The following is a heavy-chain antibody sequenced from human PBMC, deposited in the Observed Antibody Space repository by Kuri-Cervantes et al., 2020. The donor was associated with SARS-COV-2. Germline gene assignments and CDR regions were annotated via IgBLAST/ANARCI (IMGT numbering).Heavy chain of an antibody. CDR2: MNPNTGVT. D-gene: IGHD2-21*02. J-gene: IGHJ4*02. CDR3: TRRSVTRDY. Sequence: ASVKVSCKASGYTFTSYGISWVRQATGQGLEWMGWMNPNTGVTGYTQKFQDRITMTRDTSVSTAYMELSSLTFADTATYYCTRRSVTRDYWGQGTLVTVSS. V-gene: IGHV1-8*02. CDR1: GYTFTSYG.